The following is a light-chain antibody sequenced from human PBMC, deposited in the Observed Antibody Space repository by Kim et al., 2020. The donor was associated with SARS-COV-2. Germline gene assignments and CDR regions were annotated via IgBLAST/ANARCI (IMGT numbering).Light chain of an antibody. CDR1: QSLVHSDGNTY. J-gene: IGKJ2*01. CDR3: MQGTHWAPYT. Sequence: DVVITQSPLSLPVTLGQPASISCRSSQSLVHSDGNTYLNWFQQRQGQSPRRLIYKVSNRDSGVPDRFSGSGSGTDFTLKISEVEAEDVGGYYCMQGTHWAPYTFGQGTKLEI. V-gene: IGKV2-30*02. CDR2: KVS.